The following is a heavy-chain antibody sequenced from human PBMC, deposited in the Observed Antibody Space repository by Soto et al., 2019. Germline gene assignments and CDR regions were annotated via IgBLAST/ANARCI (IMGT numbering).Heavy chain of an antibody. CDR3: ARAAADHYGMDV. V-gene: IGHV3-33*01. CDR1: GFTFSSYG. J-gene: IGHJ6*02. CDR2: IWYDGSNK. D-gene: IGHD6-13*01. Sequence: HPGGSLRLSCAASGFTFSSYGMHWVRQAPGKGLEWVAVIWYDGSNKYYADSVKGRFTISRDNSKNTLYLQMNSLRAEDTAVYYCARAAADHYGMDVWGQGTTVTVSS.